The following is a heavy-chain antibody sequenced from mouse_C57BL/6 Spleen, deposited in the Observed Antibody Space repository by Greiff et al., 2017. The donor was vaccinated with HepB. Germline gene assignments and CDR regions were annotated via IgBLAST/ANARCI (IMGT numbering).Heavy chain of an antibody. V-gene: IGHV1-76*01. D-gene: IGHD1-1*01. CDR3: ARSGFITTVGDAMDY. Sequence: QVQLQQSGAELVRPGASVKLSCKASGYTFTDYYINWVKQRPGQGLEWIARIYPGSGNTYYNEKFKGKATLTAEKSSSTAYMQLSSLTSEDSAVYFCARSGFITTVGDAMDYWGQGTSVTVSS. J-gene: IGHJ4*01. CDR2: IYPGSGNT. CDR1: GYTFTDYY.